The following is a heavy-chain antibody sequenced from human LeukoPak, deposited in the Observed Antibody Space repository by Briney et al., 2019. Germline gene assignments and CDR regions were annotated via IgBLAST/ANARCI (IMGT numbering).Heavy chain of an antibody. D-gene: IGHD3-22*01. Sequence: QPGGSLRLSCAASGFTFSSYAMSWVRQAPGKGLEWVSAISGSGGSTYYADSVKGRFTISRDNSKNTLYLQMNSLRAEDTAVYYCAKEPYDSSGYEYYFDYWGQGTLVIVSS. CDR1: GFTFSSYA. CDR3: AKEPYDSSGYEYYFDY. CDR2: ISGSGGST. J-gene: IGHJ4*02. V-gene: IGHV3-23*01.